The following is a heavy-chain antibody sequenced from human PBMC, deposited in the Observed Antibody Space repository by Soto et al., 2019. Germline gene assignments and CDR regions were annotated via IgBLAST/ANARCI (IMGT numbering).Heavy chain of an antibody. CDR3: ARERTMIDP. CDR2: IYYSGST. J-gene: IGHJ5*02. V-gene: IGHV4-59*01. CDR1: GGSISSYY. D-gene: IGHD3-22*01. Sequence: PSETLSLTCTVSGGSISSYYWSWIRQPPGKGLEWIGYIYYSGSTNYNPSLKSRVTISVDTSKNQFSLKLSSVTAADTAVYYCARERTMIDPWGQGTLVTVS.